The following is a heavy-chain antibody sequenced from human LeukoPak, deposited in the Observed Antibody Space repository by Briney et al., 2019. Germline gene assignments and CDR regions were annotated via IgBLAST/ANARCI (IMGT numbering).Heavy chain of an antibody. CDR3: ARLQYSSGLY. CDR2: IYYSGST. J-gene: IGHJ4*02. CDR1: GGSISSSSYY. Sequence: SETLSLTCTVSGGSISSSSYYWGWIRQPPGKGLEWIGSIYYSGSTYYNPSFKSRVTISVDTSKNQFSLKLSSVTAADTAVYYCARLQYSSGLYWGQGTLVTVSS. D-gene: IGHD6-19*01. V-gene: IGHV4-39*07.